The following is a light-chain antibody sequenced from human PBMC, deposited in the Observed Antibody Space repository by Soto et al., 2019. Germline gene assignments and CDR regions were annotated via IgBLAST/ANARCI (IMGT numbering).Light chain of an antibody. CDR3: QQYNNWPLAYT. V-gene: IGKV3-15*01. CDR2: AAS. Sequence: EIVMTQSPATLSVSPGERATLSCRASQSVSSNLAWYQQKPGQAPRLLIYAASTRATGIPARFSGSGSGTDFTLTISSLQSEDFAVYCCQQYNNWPLAYTFGQGTKLEIK. CDR1: QSVSSN. J-gene: IGKJ2*01.